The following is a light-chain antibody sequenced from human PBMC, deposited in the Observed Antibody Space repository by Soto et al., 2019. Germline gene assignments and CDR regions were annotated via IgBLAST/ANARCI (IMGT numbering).Light chain of an antibody. CDR1: SSDVGSYSL. Sequence: QPALTEPASVSGSPGQSITISCTGTSSDVGSYSLVSWYQQHPGKAPKLMIYEVSKRPSGVSNRFSGSKSGNTASPTISGLQAEDEADYYCCSYAGSSYVFGTGTKVTVL. V-gene: IGLV2-23*02. J-gene: IGLJ1*01. CDR3: CSYAGSSYV. CDR2: EVS.